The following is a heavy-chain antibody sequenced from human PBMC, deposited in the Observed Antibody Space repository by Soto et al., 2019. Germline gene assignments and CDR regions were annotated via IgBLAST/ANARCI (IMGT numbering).Heavy chain of an antibody. CDR2: IYKSTTT. V-gene: IGHV4-30-4*01. CDR1: GDSISTVDYF. D-gene: IGHD2-15*01. CDR3: ARGRYCLTGRCFPNWFDS. J-gene: IGHJ5*01. Sequence: SETLSLTCSVSGDSISTVDYFWAWIRQPPGQALEYIGYIYKSTTTYYNPSFESRVAISLDTSKSQFSLNVTPVTAADTAVYFCARGRYCLTGRCFPNWFDSWGQGTLVTVSS.